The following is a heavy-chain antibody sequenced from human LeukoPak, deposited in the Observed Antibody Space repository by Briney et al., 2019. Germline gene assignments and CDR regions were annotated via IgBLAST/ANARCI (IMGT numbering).Heavy chain of an antibody. V-gene: IGHV1-2*04. CDR2: INPNSGGT. Sequence: INPNSGGTNYAQKFQGWVTMTRDTSISTAYMELSRLRSDDTAVYYCARGPVVVVAATGLDYWGQGTLVTVSS. J-gene: IGHJ4*02. CDR3: ARGPVVVVAATGLDY. D-gene: IGHD2-15*01.